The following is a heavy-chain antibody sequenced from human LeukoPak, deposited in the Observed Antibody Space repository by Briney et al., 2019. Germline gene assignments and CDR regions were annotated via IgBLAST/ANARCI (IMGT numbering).Heavy chain of an antibody. Sequence: GGSLRLSCAASGFTFSSYGMHWVRQAPGKGLEWVAFIRYDGSSKNYADSVKGRFTISRDNAKNSLYLQMNSLRAEDTAVYYCAMGTVTTEGLDVWGQGTTVTVSS. V-gene: IGHV3-30*02. J-gene: IGHJ6*02. CDR3: AMGTVTTEGLDV. D-gene: IGHD4-17*01. CDR2: IRYDGSSK. CDR1: GFTFSSYG.